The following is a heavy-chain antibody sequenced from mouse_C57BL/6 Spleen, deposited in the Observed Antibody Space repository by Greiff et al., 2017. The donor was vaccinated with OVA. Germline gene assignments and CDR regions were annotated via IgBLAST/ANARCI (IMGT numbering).Heavy chain of an antibody. CDR1: GYTFTSYW. D-gene: IGHD1-1*01. V-gene: IGHV1-55*01. CDR2: IYPGSGST. J-gene: IGHJ2*01. CDR3: ARSDYGSSYDY. Sequence: QVQLKQPGAELVKPGASVKMSCKASGYTFTSYWITWVKQRPGQGLEWIGDIYPGSGSTNYNEKFKSKATLTVDTSSSTAYMQLSSLTSEDSAVYYCARSDYGSSYDYWGQGTTLTVSS.